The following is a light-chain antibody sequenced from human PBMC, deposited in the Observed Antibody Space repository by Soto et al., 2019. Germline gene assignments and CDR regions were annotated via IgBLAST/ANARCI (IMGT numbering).Light chain of an antibody. V-gene: IGKV3-20*01. J-gene: IGKJ3*01. Sequence: EIVLTQSPATLSLSPGERATLSCRASQSVSSSYLAWYQQKPGQAPRLLIYGASSRATDIPDRFSGSGSGKDFAIHISSLEPEDFAVYYCQQYGNSPPFTFGSGTKVDIK. CDR1: QSVSSSY. CDR3: QQYGNSPPFT. CDR2: GAS.